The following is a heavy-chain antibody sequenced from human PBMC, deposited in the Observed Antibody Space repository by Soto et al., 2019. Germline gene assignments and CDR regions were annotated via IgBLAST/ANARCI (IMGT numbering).Heavy chain of an antibody. CDR1: GFTFSSYG. CDR2: VSFDGSIK. J-gene: IGHJ6*02. D-gene: IGHD2-15*01. V-gene: IGHV3-30*03. Sequence: GGSLRLSCAASGFTFSSYGLHWVRQAPGKGLDWVAVVSFDGSIKHYADSVKGRFTISRDNSKYTLYLEMNSLRAEDTAVYYCARGIGGRGNYYYGMDVWGQGTTVTVSS. CDR3: ARGIGGRGNYYYGMDV.